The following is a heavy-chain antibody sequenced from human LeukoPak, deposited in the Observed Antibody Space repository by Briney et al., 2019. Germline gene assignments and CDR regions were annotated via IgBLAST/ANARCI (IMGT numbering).Heavy chain of an antibody. J-gene: IGHJ4*02. CDR3: VRVRYSGSWFPVPNFDG. V-gene: IGHV3-66*01. CDR2: IYTSGDT. CDR1: GVTVSGSY. Sequence: PGGSLRLSCAASGVTVSGSYMSWVRQAPGKGLEWVSVIYTSGDTYYADSVKGRFTISRDSSKNTLYLQMNTLRTEDTAVYYYVRVRYSGSWFPVPNFDGWGQGTLVTVSS. D-gene: IGHD1-26*01.